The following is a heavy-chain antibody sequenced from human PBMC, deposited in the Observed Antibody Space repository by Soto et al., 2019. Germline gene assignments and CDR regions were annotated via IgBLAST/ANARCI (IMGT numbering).Heavy chain of an antibody. CDR3: LSCCVVVPGMPYYYYGMDV. CDR2: IYPGDSDT. D-gene: IGHD2-2*01. V-gene: IGHV5-51*01. J-gene: IGHJ6*02. CDR1: GYSFTSYW. Sequence: GESLKISCKGSGYSFTSYWIGWVRQMPGKGLEWMGIIYPGDSDTRYSPSFQGQVTISADKSISTAYLQWSSLMASDTAMYYCLSCCVVVPGMPYYYYGMDVWGQGTTVTVSS.